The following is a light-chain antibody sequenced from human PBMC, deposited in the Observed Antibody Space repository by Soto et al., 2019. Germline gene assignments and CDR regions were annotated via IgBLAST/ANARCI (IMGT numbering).Light chain of an antibody. J-gene: IGLJ2*01. CDR3: ISYTGSPVV. CDR2: EVS. V-gene: IGLV2-14*01. Sequence: QSSLTQPASVSGSPGQSITISCTGTTNDVGDYNYVAWYQQHSGKVPRLMIYEVSNRPPGVSYRFSGSKSGSTASLTISGLQAEDEADYYCISYTGSPVVFGGGTKLTVL. CDR1: TNDVGDYNY.